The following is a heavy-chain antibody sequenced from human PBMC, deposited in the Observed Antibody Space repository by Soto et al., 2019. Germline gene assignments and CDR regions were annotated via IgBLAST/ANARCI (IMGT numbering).Heavy chain of an antibody. CDR3: ARERQVVPAAPPSYYYYGMDV. J-gene: IGHJ6*01. D-gene: IGHD2-2*01. Sequence: QVQLVQSGAEVKKPGSSVKVSCKASGGTFSSYAISWVRQAPGQGLEWMGGIIPIFGTANYAQKLQAIVTITADESTSTAYMELSSLGSEETSVYYCARERQVVPAAPPSYYYYGMDVW. V-gene: IGHV1-69*01. CDR2: IIPIFGTA. CDR1: GGTFSSYA.